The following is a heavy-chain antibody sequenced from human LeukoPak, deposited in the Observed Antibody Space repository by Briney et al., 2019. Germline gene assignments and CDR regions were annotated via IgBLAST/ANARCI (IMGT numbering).Heavy chain of an antibody. V-gene: IGHV3-74*01. D-gene: IGHD3-10*01. CDR2: IKTDGSST. J-gene: IGHJ4*02. CDR3: ARDPFGESTY. CDR1: GFTFSSYW. Sequence: PGGSLRLSCAASGFTFSSYWMHWVRQAPGEGLVWVSRIKTDGSSTSYADSVQGRFTISRDNGMNTLYLQMNRLRAEDTAVYYCARDPFGESTYWGRGILVTVSS.